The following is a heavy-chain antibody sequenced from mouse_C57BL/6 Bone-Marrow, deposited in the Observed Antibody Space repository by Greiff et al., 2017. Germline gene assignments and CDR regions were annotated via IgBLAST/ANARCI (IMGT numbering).Heavy chain of an antibody. CDR3: ARESKRGAMDY. CDR1: GYTFTSYW. Sequence: VQLQQPGAEPVKPGASVKLSCKASGYTFTSYWMHWVKQRPGQGLEWIGMIHPNSGSTNYNEKFKSKATLTVDKSSSTAYMQLSSLTSEDSAVYYCARESKRGAMDYWGQGTSVTVSS. D-gene: IGHD2-5*01. CDR2: IHPNSGST. V-gene: IGHV1-64*01. J-gene: IGHJ4*01.